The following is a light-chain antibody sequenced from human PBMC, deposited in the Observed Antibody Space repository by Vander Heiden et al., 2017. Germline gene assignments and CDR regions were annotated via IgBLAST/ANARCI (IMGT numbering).Light chain of an antibody. CDR2: WAS. J-gene: IGKJ4*01. Sequence: DIVMTQSPDPLAVSPGERATITCTSSQSLVYSSNNRNYLAWYQQKPGQPPTLLIYWASARESGVPDRFSGSGSGTDFTLTISSLQAEDVAVYYCQQYFSTPLTFGGGTKVEIK. V-gene: IGKV4-1*01. CDR1: QSLVYSSNNRNY. CDR3: QQYFSTPLT.